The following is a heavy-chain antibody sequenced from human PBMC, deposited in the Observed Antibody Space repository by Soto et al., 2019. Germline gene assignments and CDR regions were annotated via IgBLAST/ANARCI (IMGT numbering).Heavy chain of an antibody. Sequence: SVKVSCKASGGTFSSYAISWVRQAPGQGLEWMGGSIPIFGTANYAQKFQGRVTITADKSTSTAYMELSSLRSEDTAVYYCARALVDGSGSYYNVRDRYFDYWGQGTLVTVSS. D-gene: IGHD3-10*01. CDR2: SIPIFGTA. V-gene: IGHV1-69*06. J-gene: IGHJ4*02. CDR1: GGTFSSYA. CDR3: ARALVDGSGSYYNVRDRYFDY.